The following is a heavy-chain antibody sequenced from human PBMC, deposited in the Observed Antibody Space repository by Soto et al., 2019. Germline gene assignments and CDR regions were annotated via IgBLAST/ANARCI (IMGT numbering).Heavy chain of an antibody. CDR3: ARAQMYSSGWYDY. CDR2: IYSGGST. V-gene: IGHV3-53*04. Sequence: EVQLVESGGGLVQPGGSLRLSCAASGFTVSSNYMSWVRQAPEKGLEWVSVIYSGGSTYYADSVKGRFTISRHNSKNTLYLQMNSLRAEDTAVYYCARAQMYSSGWYDYWGQGTLVTVSS. CDR1: GFTVSSNY. J-gene: IGHJ4*02. D-gene: IGHD6-19*01.